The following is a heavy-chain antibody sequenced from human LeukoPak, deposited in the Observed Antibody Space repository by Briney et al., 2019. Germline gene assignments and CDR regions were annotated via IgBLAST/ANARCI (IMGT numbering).Heavy chain of an antibody. V-gene: IGHV3-30*04. D-gene: IGHD3-9*01. Sequence: GGSLRLSCAASGFTFSSYAMHWVRQAPGKGLEWVEVISYDGSNKYYADSVKGRFTISRDNSKNTLYLQMNSLRAEDTAVYYCARGADILTRYSPFDPWGQGTLVTVSS. J-gene: IGHJ5*02. CDR2: ISYDGSNK. CDR3: ARGADILTRYSPFDP. CDR1: GFTFSSYA.